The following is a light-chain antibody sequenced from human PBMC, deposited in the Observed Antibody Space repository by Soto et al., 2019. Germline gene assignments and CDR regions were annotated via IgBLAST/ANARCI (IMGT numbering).Light chain of an antibody. J-gene: IGKJ4*01. Sequence: IQLTQSPSSLSASVGDRVTITCRASQDIAIYLAWYQQKPGEAPKLLIYAASTLYGGVPSRFSGSGSGTDFDLTITSLQAEDFATYYWQELRLYPSTFGGGTKVQIK. CDR2: AAS. V-gene: IGKV1-9*01. CDR1: QDIAIY. CDR3: QELRLYPST.